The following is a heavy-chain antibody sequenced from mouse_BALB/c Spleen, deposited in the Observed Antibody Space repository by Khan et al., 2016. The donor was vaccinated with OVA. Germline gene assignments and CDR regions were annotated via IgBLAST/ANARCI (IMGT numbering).Heavy chain of an antibody. J-gene: IGHJ3*01. CDR3: ARGYCGNYEFAY. D-gene: IGHD2-1*01. CDR1: GYTFTSYW. Sequence: QVQLKQSGAELVKPGASVKLSCKTSGYTFTSYWIQWVKQRPGQGLGWIGQIFPGTGTTYYNENFKGKATLTVDTSSSTAYMQLSSLTSEDSAVYFCARGYCGNYEFAYWGQGTLVTVSP. CDR2: IFPGTGTT. V-gene: IGHV1S132*01.